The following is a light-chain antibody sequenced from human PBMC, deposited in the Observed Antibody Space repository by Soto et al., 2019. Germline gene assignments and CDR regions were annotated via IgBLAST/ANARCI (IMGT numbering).Light chain of an antibody. V-gene: IGLV2-14*03. J-gene: IGLJ1*01. CDR2: EVS. Sequence: QSALTQPASVSGSPGQSITISCTGTSSDVGAYGYVSWYQQHPDKAPKLMIYEVSNRPSGVSNPFSGSKSVNTATLTISGLQAEEEADYYCSTYTTSITRVFGTGTKLTVL. CDR1: SSDVGAYGY. CDR3: STYTTSITRV.